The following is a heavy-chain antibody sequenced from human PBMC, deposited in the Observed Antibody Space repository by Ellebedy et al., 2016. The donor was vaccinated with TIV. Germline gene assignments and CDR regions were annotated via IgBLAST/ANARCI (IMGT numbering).Heavy chain of an antibody. CDR1: GFTFSTYA. D-gene: IGHD6-19*01. Sequence: GGSLTLSCSASGFTFSTYAMHWGRQAPGKGLEYVSSITTNWGSTHYADPVKGRFTISRDNSNNTLFLQMIRLRAEDTAFYYCVKDLSSGWLPYFDYWGQGTLVTVSS. CDR2: ITTNWGST. V-gene: IGHV3-64D*06. CDR3: VKDLSSGWLPYFDY. J-gene: IGHJ4*02.